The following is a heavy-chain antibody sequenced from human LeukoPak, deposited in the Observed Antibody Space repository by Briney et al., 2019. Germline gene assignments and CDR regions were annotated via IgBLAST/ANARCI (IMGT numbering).Heavy chain of an antibody. CDR3: AKERAGYTNPYYFDY. CDR1: GFTFSTYA. Sequence: GGSLRLSCAASGFTFSTYAMSWVRQAPGKGLEWVSTISGSGANTCYADSVRGRFTISRDNSKNTLYLHMNSLRAEDTAVCYCAKERAGYTNPYYFDYWGQGTLVTVSS. V-gene: IGHV3-23*01. CDR2: ISGSGANT. J-gene: IGHJ4*02. D-gene: IGHD3-16*02.